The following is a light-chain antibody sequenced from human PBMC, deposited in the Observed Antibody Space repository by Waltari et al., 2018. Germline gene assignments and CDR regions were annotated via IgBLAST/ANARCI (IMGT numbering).Light chain of an antibody. CDR2: GAS. J-gene: IGKJ1*01. CDR3: QQYNNWLTWT. CDR1: RSVSTN. V-gene: IGKV3-15*01. Sequence: EGVMTQSPASLSVSPGERVTLSCRASRSVSTNLALYHQRPGQAPRLLIYGASPTATCIPVRFSGSGSGTEFTLTISSLQSEDLGTYYCQQYNNWLTWTFGPGTKVEI.